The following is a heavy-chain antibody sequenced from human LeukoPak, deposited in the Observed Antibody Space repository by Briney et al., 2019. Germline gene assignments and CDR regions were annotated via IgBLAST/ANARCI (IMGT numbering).Heavy chain of an antibody. CDR2: IGAYNGNT. CDR3: ARDSPIVVVPAAILSFYYYYGMDV. J-gene: IGHJ6*02. Sequence: GASVKVSCKASGYTFTSYGISWVRQAPGQGLEWMGWIGAYNGNTNYAQKLQGRVTMTTDTSTSTAYMELRSLRSDDTAMYYCARDSPIVVVPAAILSFYYYYGMDVWGQGTTVTVSS. D-gene: IGHD2-2*02. V-gene: IGHV1-18*01. CDR1: GYTFTSYG.